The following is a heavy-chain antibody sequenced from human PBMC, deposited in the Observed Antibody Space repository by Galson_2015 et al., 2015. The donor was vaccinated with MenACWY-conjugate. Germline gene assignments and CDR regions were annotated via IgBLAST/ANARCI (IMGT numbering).Heavy chain of an antibody. CDR1: EYSFTRFW. J-gene: IGHJ4*02. D-gene: IGHD3-3*01. CDR3: AIAIYDFWSGYSFDY. Sequence: QSGAEVKKPGESLKISCKGSEYSFTRFWIGWVRQMPGKGLEWMGIIYPPDSDTKYSPSFQGQVTMSADKSITTTYLQWSSLKASDTAMYYCAIAIYDFWSGYSFDYWGQGTRVTVSS. CDR2: IYPPDSDT. V-gene: IGHV5-51*01.